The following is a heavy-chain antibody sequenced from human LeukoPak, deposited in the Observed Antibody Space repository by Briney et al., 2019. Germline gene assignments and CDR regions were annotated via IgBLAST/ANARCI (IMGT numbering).Heavy chain of an antibody. J-gene: IGHJ6*02. CDR2: MNPNSGNT. D-gene: IGHD6-19*01. CDR3: ARGKPPPRWPYSSGWGKVGMDV. Sequence: VASVKVSCKASGYTFTSYDINWVRQATGQGLEWMGWMNPNSGNTGYAQKFQGRVTMTGNTSISTAYMELSSLRSEDTAVYYCARGKPPPRWPYSSGWGKVGMDVWGQGTTVTVSS. V-gene: IGHV1-8*01. CDR1: GYTFTSYD.